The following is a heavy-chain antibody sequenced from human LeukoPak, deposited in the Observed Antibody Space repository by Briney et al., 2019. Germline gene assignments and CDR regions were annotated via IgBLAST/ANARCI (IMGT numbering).Heavy chain of an antibody. D-gene: IGHD6-13*01. J-gene: IGHJ5*02. Sequence: GGSLRLSCAASGFTFSSYEMNWVRQAPGKGLGWVSYISSSGSTIYYADSVKGRFTISRDNSKNTLYLQMSSLRAEDTAIYYCAKDSGIAAAGRYNWFDPWGQGTLVTVSS. V-gene: IGHV3-48*03. CDR1: GFTFSSYE. CDR2: ISSSGSTI. CDR3: AKDSGIAAAGRYNWFDP.